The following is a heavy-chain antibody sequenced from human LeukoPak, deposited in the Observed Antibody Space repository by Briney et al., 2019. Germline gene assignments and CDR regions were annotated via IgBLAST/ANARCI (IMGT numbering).Heavy chain of an antibody. CDR1: GFTFSSYW. Sequence: PGGSLRLSCAASGFTFSSYWMTWVRQAPGKGLEWVANIKTDGSHTYYVDFVKGRFTISRDNAKNFLFLQLGSLRADDTGVYYCARASMGGRGYHLDSWGQGTLVTVSS. CDR3: ARASMGGRGYHLDS. CDR2: IKTDGSHT. D-gene: IGHD2-2*01. V-gene: IGHV3-7*01. J-gene: IGHJ4*02.